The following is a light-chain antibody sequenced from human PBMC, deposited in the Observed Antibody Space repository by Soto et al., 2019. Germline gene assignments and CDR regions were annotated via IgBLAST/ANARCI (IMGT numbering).Light chain of an antibody. V-gene: IGLV1-40*01. J-gene: IGLJ2*01. CDR2: GNS. Sequence: SVLTQPPSVSGAPGQRVTISCTGSSSNIGAGYDVHWYQQLPGTAPKPLIYGNSNRPSGVPDRFSGSKSGTSASLAITGLQAEDEADYYCQSYDSSLSGPVFGGGTKLTVL. CDR3: QSYDSSLSGPV. CDR1: SSNIGAGYD.